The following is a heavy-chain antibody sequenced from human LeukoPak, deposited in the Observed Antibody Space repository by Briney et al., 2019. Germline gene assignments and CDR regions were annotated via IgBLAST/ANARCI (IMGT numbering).Heavy chain of an antibody. CDR1: GFTFSSYA. CDR3: ASESGVIPGY. D-gene: IGHD3-16*02. CDR2: ISYDGSNK. V-gene: IGHV3-30-3*01. Sequence: GGSLRLSCAASGFTFSSYAMHWVRQAPGKGLEWVAVISYDGSNKYYADSVKGRFTISRDNSKNTLYLQMNSLRAEDTAVYYCASESGVIPGYWGQGTLVTVSS. J-gene: IGHJ4*02.